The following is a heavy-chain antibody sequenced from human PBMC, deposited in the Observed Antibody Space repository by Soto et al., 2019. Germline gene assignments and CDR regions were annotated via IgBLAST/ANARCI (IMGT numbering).Heavy chain of an antibody. CDR3: ARALEGTTVTNWFDP. Sequence: SVKVSCKASGDTFSNYALSWLRQAPGQRLEWMGGITPAFGTADYAENFQDRVTITADESTSTIYLELSSLRSDDTAVYFCARALEGTTVTNWFDPWGQGTQVTVSS. V-gene: IGHV1-69*13. CDR2: ITPAFGTA. J-gene: IGHJ5*02. D-gene: IGHD4-17*01. CDR1: GDTFSNYA.